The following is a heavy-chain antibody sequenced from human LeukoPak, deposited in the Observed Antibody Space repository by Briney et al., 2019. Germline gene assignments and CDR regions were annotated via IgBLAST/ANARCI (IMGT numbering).Heavy chain of an antibody. CDR3: ARGGGYCSGGSCYRIPYFDY. V-gene: IGHV1-69*05. Sequence: SVKVSCKASGGTFSSYAISWVRQASGQGLEWMGGIIPIFGTANYAQKFQGRVTITTDESTSTAYMELSSLRSEDTAVYYCARGGGYCSGGSCYRIPYFDYWGQGTLVTVSS. D-gene: IGHD2-15*01. CDR1: GGTFSSYA. CDR2: IIPIFGTA. J-gene: IGHJ4*02.